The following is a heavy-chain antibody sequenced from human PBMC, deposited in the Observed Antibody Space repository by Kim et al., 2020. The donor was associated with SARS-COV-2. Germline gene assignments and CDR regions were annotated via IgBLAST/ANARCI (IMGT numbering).Heavy chain of an antibody. J-gene: IGHJ6*01. D-gene: IGHD2-2*01. CDR1: GGSFSGYY. V-gene: IGHV4-34*01. CDR3: ARGAGYCSSTSCYRVYYYG. Sequence: SETLSLTCAVYGGSFSGYYWSWIRQPPGKGLEWIGEINHSGSTNYNPSLKSRVTISVDTSKNQFSLKLSSVTAADTAVYYCARGAGYCSSTSCYRVYYYG. CDR2: INHSGST.